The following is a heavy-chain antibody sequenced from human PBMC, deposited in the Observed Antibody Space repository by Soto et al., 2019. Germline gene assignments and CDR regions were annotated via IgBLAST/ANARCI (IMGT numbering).Heavy chain of an antibody. CDR3: ARDFRKAAAAGTGAVLIPEYYYYYYGMDV. D-gene: IGHD6-13*01. Sequence: EVQLVESGGGLVQPGGSLRLSCAASGFTFSSYDMHWVRQATGKGLEWVSAIGTAGDTYYPGSVKGRFTISRENAKNSLYLQMNSVRAEDTAVYYCARDFRKAAAAGTGAVLIPEYYYYYYGMDVWGQGTTVTVSS. J-gene: IGHJ6*02. CDR1: GFTFSSYD. CDR2: IGTAGDT. V-gene: IGHV3-13*01.